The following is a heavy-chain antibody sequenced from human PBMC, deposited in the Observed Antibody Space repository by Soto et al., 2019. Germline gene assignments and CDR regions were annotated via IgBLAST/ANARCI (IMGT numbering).Heavy chain of an antibody. J-gene: IGHJ4*02. CDR1: GYTCTSYG. V-gene: IGHV1-18*01. CDR3: ASDEDAGTTGDY. D-gene: IGHD4-17*01. CDR2: LSAYNGNT. Sequence: QVQLVQSGAEVKKPGASVTVSCKASGYTCTSYGISWVRQAPGQGLEWMGWLSAYNGNTNYAQKLQGRVTMTTDTSTSTDDMELRSLRSDDPAVYYCASDEDAGTTGDYWGQGTLVTVSS.